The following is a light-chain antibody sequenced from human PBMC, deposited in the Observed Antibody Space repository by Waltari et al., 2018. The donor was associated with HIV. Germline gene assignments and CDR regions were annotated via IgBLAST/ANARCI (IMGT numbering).Light chain of an antibody. V-gene: IGLV2-8*01. CDR2: EVN. Sequence: QSALTQPPSASGSPGQSVTISCTGTSSDIGGYNYVSWYQQHPGKAPKLIMTEVNKRPSGVPYRFSGAKSGNTACLTVSGLQAEDEAHYYCSSYAPTNNFYVLFGGGTALTVL. CDR1: SSDIGGYNY. J-gene: IGLJ2*01. CDR3: SSYAPTNNFYVL.